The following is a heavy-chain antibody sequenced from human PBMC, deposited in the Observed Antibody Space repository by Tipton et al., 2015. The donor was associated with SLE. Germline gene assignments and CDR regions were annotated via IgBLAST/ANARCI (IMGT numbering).Heavy chain of an antibody. CDR1: GYSFTRYD. Sequence: QVQLVQSGAEVKKPGASVRVSCKASGYSFTRYDINWVRQATGQGLEWMGWMNPNSGNTGYAQKFQGRVSMTRNTVISTAYMELSSLRSEDTAVYYCARVLSVTTVWWFDPWGQGTLVTVSS. CDR3: ARVLSVTTVWWFDP. J-gene: IGHJ5*02. CDR2: MNPNSGNT. D-gene: IGHD4-17*01. V-gene: IGHV1-8*01.